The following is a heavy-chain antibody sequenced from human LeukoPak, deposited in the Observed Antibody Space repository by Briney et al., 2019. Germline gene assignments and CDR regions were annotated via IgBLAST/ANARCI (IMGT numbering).Heavy chain of an antibody. Sequence: SETLSLTCTVSGGSISSHYWSWIRQPPGKGLEWIGYIYYSGSTNYNPSLKSRVTISVDTSKNQFSLKLSSVTAADTAVYYCASEGNNWNHEGGAFDIWGQGTMVTVSS. V-gene: IGHV4-59*11. CDR1: GGSISSHY. CDR3: ASEGNNWNHEGGAFDI. J-gene: IGHJ3*02. CDR2: IYYSGST. D-gene: IGHD1-14*01.